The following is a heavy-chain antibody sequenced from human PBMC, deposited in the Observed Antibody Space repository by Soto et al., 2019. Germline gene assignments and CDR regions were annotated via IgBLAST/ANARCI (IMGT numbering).Heavy chain of an antibody. Sequence: QLQLQESGPGLVKPSETLSLTCTVSGGSISSSSYSWGWIRQPPGQGLVWIGSIYYSGSTYCNPSLKTRAPPNVKTSKTQFSLKLSSVTATDTAVYYCARHTPAISISDHWGQGTLVTVSS. V-gene: IGHV4-39*01. D-gene: IGHD2-15*01. CDR3: ARHTPAISISDH. J-gene: IGHJ4*02. CDR2: IYYSGST. CDR1: GGSISSSSYS.